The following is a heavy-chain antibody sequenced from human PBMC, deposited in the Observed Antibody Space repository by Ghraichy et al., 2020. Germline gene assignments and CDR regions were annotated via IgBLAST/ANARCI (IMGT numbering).Heavy chain of an antibody. J-gene: IGHJ4*02. D-gene: IGHD6-19*01. CDR1: GYTFTDFD. V-gene: IGHV1-8*01. Sequence: ASVKVSCKASGYTFTDFDINWVRQATGQGLEWMAWMNLNSGNRGYAQRFQSRVTMTRDTSISTAYLELSGLSSEDTAVYYCARGGGYFDTSGFHRSAFDYWGQGTPVTVSS. CDR3: ARGGGYFDTSGFHRSAFDY. CDR2: MNLNSGNR.